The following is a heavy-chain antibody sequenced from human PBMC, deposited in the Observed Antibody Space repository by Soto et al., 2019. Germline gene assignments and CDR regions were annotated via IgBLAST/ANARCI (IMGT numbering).Heavy chain of an antibody. CDR1: GFSFSSYH. V-gene: IGHV3-64D*08. CDR2: ISRNGDST. CDR3: VKDHGGGTSSGS. D-gene: IGHD3-16*01. J-gene: IGHJ5*02. Sequence: GGSLRLSCSASGFSFSSYHMHWVRQAPGKGLEYVSGISRNGDSTYYADSVKGRFTISRDNYKNTLYLQMSSLRAEDTAIYYCVKDHGGGTSSGSWGQGTLVTVSS.